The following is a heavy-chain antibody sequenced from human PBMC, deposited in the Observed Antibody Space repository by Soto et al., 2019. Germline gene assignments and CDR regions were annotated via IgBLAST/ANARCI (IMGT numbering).Heavy chain of an antibody. D-gene: IGHD3-22*01. CDR3: ARGTYYYDSSGYYYLDY. Sequence: ASVKVSCKASGGTFSSYAISWVRQAPGQGLEWMGGIIPIFGTANYAQKFQGRVTITADESTSTAYMELSSLRSEDTAVYYCARGTYYYDSSGYYYLDYWGQGTLVTVSS. CDR2: IIPIFGTA. V-gene: IGHV1-69*13. CDR1: GGTFSSYA. J-gene: IGHJ4*02.